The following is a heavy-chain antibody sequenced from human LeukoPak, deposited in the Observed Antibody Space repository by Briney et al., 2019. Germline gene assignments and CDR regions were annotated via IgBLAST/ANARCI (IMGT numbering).Heavy chain of an antibody. CDR1: GYTFTSYG. J-gene: IGHJ4*02. Sequence: ASVKVSCKASGYTFTSYGISWVRQAPGQGLEWMGWISAYNGNTNYAQKLQGRVTMTTDTSTSTAYMELRSLRSDNTAVYYCTRDLGQWLLQGIFFDYWGQGALVTVSS. CDR3: TRDLGQWLLQGIFFDY. CDR2: ISAYNGNT. D-gene: IGHD5-12*01. V-gene: IGHV1-18*01.